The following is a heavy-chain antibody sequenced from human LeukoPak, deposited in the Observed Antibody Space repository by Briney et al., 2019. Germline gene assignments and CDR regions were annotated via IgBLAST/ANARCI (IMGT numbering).Heavy chain of an antibody. Sequence: GGSLRLSCAASGFTFSNYNMNWIRQAPGKGLEWVSYISSSSSTIHYADSVKGRFTISRDNAKNSLYLQMNSLRAEDTAVYYCARHALITGDLGDAFDIWGQGTMVTVSS. CDR2: ISSSSSTI. CDR1: GFTFSNYN. CDR3: ARHALITGDLGDAFDI. J-gene: IGHJ3*02. V-gene: IGHV3-48*04. D-gene: IGHD7-27*01.